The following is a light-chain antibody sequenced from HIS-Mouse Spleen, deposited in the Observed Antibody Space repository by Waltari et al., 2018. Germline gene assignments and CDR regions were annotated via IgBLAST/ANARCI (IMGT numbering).Light chain of an antibody. J-gene: IGKJ1*01. CDR3: KQYKNWPPWT. V-gene: IGKV3-15*01. CDR1: QSVSSN. Sequence: EIVMTQSPATLSVSPGERATLSCRASQSVSSNLAWYQQKPGQAPRLLIYGASTRATGTPARFSASGSGTDVSSTISSMQSEEFAAYYCKQYKNWPPWTVGQGTTVEIK. CDR2: GAS.